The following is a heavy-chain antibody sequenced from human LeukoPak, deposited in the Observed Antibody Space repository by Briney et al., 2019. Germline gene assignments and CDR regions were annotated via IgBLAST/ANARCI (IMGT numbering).Heavy chain of an antibody. V-gene: IGHV3-23*01. D-gene: IGHD1-1*01. CDR1: GITFSIYA. CDR2: ISNSGGRT. J-gene: IGHJ6*02. Sequence: GGSLRLSCAASGITFSIYAMNWVRQAPGKGLEWVSRISNSGGRTYYAHSVKGRFTISRDNSKNTLYMQMKSLRAEDTAVYYCAKGQGQNVLYGMDVWGQGTTVTVSS. CDR3: AKGQGQNVLYGMDV.